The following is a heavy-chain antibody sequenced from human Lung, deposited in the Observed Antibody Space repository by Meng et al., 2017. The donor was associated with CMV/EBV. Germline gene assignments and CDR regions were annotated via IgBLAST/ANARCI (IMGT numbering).Heavy chain of an antibody. V-gene: IGHV1-8*03. CDR3: ATALLTGLEIS. D-gene: IGHD7-27*01. CDR1: GYTFTDSE. Sequence: SCKASGYTFTDSEVNWVRQASGQGLEWMGWMNPNNGDTGYAQKFQGRVTITRNTSITTAFLKLTSLRSDDTAVYYCATALLTGLEISWGQGTLVTVSS. CDR2: MNPNNGDT. J-gene: IGHJ5*02.